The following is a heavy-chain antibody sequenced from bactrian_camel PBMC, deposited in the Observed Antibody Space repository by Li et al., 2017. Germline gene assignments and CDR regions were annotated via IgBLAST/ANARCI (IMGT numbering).Heavy chain of an antibody. CDR2: IYTGGGGT. V-gene: IGHV3S1*01. J-gene: IGHJ7*01. Sequence: HVQLVESGGGLVQPGGSLRLSCAASGYPYSYYCMGWFRQAPGKEREGVAAIYTGGGGTYYADSVKGRFTISEDSAKNTLYLQLNSLKIEDTAMYYCAKAYYDAMDYLGKGTQVTVS. CDR1: GYPYSYYC.